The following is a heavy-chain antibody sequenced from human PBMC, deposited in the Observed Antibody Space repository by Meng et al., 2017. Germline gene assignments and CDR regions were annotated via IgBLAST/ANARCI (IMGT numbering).Heavy chain of an antibody. CDR3: ARDGGNYDFDY. D-gene: IGHD1-7*01. V-gene: IGHV1-2*06. CDR1: GYTFIDAY. CDR2: IIPSSGDA. Sequence: QVQVVVSGAEVKKPGASVQLACRASGYTFIDAYVHWGRQAPGQGLEWMGRIIPSSGDANSAQKFLGRVTLTWDTSISTAYMELSSLRSDDTAIYYCARDGGNYDFDYWGQGTLVTVSS. J-gene: IGHJ4*02.